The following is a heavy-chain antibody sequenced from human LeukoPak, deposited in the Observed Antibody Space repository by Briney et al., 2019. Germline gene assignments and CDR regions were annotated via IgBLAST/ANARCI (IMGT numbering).Heavy chain of an antibody. Sequence: SVKVSFKASGYTFTSYGISWVRQAPGQGLEWMGWISAYNGNTNYAQKLQGRVTMTTDTSTSTAYMELRSLRSDDTAVYYCARDTSFTYYDFWSGYSPFDYWGQGTLVTVSS. CDR3: ARDTSFTYYDFWSGYSPFDY. D-gene: IGHD3-3*01. V-gene: IGHV1-18*01. CDR2: ISAYNGNT. J-gene: IGHJ4*02. CDR1: GYTFTSYG.